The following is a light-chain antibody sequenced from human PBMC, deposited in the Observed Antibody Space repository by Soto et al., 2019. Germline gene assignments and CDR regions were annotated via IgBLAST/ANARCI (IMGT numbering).Light chain of an antibody. CDR1: QDIGKD. CDR2: DAS. V-gene: IGKV1-6*01. J-gene: IGKJ1*01. CDR3: LHDYNYPRT. Sequence: IQITHAASCMSASVSNTVTFTCIAIQDIGKDLGWYQQKPEEAPVLLIYDASTAQSGVPSRFTGSGFGTEFTLTISSLQPDDFAPYYCLHDYNYPRTFGLGTKVDIK.